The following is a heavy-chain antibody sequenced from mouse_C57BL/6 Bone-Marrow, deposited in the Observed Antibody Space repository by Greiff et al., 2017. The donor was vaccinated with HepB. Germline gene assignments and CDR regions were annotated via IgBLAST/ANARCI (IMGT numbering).Heavy chain of an antibody. V-gene: IGHV3-6*01. Sequence: EVKLVESGPGLVKPSQSLSLTCSVTGYSITSGYYWNWIRQFPGNKLEWMGYISYDGSNNYNPSLKNRISITRDTSKNQFFLKLNSVTTEDTATYYCARVPITTVVGDYFDYWGQGTTLTVSS. CDR2: ISYDGSN. CDR3: ARVPITTVVGDYFDY. D-gene: IGHD1-1*01. CDR1: GYSITSGYY. J-gene: IGHJ2*01.